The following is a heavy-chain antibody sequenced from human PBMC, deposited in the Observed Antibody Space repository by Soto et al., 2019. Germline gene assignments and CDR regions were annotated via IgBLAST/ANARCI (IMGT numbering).Heavy chain of an antibody. CDR2: IYHTGAT. V-gene: IGHV4-31*03. CDR3: ASVIQTFGTSVWLDP. CDR1: GVSINSVGFY. Sequence: SETLSLTCSVSGVSINSVGFYWRWIRQHPGKGLELMGYIYHTGATYYNPSLRSRVTISLDTSKNHFSLSLSSVTAADTAVYYCASVIQTFGTSVWLDPWGQGTLVTVSS. D-gene: IGHD2-21*01. J-gene: IGHJ5*02.